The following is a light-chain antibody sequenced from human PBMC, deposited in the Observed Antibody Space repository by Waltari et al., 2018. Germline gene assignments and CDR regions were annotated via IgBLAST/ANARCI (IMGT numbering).Light chain of an antibody. CDR1: SSDIGAYNY. CDR3: SSHGAYKL. CDR2: EVT. Sequence: QSALTQPPSASGSPGPSVTIPCTGTSSDIGAYNYVSWFQQRPGKAPRLMIYEVTKRPSWVPGRFSGSKSGNTASLTVSGLQAEDEADYYCSSHGAYKLFGGGTKLTVL. J-gene: IGLJ3*02. V-gene: IGLV2-8*01.